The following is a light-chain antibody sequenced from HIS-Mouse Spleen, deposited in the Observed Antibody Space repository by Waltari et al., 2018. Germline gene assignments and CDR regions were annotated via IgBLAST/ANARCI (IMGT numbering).Light chain of an antibody. CDR2: VVS. V-gene: IGLV2-14*03. CDR1: SSDVGGYNY. Sequence: QSALTQPASVSGSPGQSITISCTGTSSDVGGYNYVSWYQQHPGKAPKLMIYVVSNRPQGVSNRFSGSKSGNTASLTISGLQAEDEADYYCSSYTSSSTLVFGGGTKLTVL. CDR3: SSYTSSSTLV. J-gene: IGLJ2*01.